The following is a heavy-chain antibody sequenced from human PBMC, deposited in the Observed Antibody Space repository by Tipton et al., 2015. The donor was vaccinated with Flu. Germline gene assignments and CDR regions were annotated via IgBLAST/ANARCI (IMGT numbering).Heavy chain of an antibody. Sequence: TLSLTCTISGDSISSRYYWGWIRQPPGKGLEWIGNIFRTGSTYYNPSLKSRVTVSVDTSKNQFSLKVTSVTAADTAVYYCARGLYGSGSHQRRYFDSWGQGTLVTVSS. V-gene: IGHV4-38-2*02. CDR3: ARGLYGSGSHQRRYFDS. CDR2: IFRTGST. CDR1: GDSISSRYY. J-gene: IGHJ4*02. D-gene: IGHD3-10*01.